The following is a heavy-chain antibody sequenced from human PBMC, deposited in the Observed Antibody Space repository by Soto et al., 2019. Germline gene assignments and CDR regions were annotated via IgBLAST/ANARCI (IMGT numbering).Heavy chain of an antibody. CDR3: ARSITGTPYYYYYGMDV. J-gene: IGHJ6*02. Sequence: QVQLQESGPGLVKPSQTLSLTCTVSGGSISSGDYYWSWIRQPPGKGLEWIGYIYYSGSTYYNPSLKSRVTISVDTSKNQFSLKLSSVTAADTAVYYCARSITGTPYYYYYGMDVWGQGTTVTVSS. CDR2: IYYSGST. D-gene: IGHD1-20*01. CDR1: GGSISSGDYY. V-gene: IGHV4-30-4*01.